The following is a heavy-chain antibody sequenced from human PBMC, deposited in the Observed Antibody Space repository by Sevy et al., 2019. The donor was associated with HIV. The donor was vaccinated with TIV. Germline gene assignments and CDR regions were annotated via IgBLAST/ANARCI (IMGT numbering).Heavy chain of an antibody. CDR2: ISSDGVST. CDR1: GFSFSNSA. Sequence: GGSLRLSCSGSGFSFSNSAMNWVRQTPGKGLKHVSAISSDGVSTYYTDSVRGRFTISRDNSKNTLYLQMSSLRVEDTAVYYCVKDPDYNFWRGDYGMDVWSQGTTVTVSS. D-gene: IGHD3-3*01. CDR3: VKDPDYNFWRGDYGMDV. J-gene: IGHJ6*02. V-gene: IGHV3-64D*06.